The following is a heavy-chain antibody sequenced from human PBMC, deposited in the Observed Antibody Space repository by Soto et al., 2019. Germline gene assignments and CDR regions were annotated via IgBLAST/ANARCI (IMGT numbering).Heavy chain of an antibody. V-gene: IGHV1-18*01. CDR3: ARDLDGSGSYYTDY. CDR1: GYSFSMYG. D-gene: IGHD3-10*01. Sequence: ASVMVSCKASGYSFSMYGINWVRQAPGQGLEWMGWIKPYNGNTKYAQNLQGRMTMTTDTSTSTAYMELRSLRSDDTAVYYCARDLDGSGSYYTDYWGQGTLVTVSS. J-gene: IGHJ4*02. CDR2: IKPYNGNT.